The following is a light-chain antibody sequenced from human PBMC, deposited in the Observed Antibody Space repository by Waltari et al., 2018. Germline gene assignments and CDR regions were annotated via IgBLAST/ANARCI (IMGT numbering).Light chain of an antibody. CDR2: EGS. CDR3: CSYGFSVV. CDR1: SIDVINYNF. V-gene: IGLV2-23*01. Sequence: QSALTQPASLSGSPGQSITISCTGTSIDVINYNFLSWYQHHPAEAPKLIIYEGSKRPAGVSDRLSGSKSGYTASLTISGLQAEDEADYYCCSYGFSVVFGGGTKLTVL. J-gene: IGLJ3*02.